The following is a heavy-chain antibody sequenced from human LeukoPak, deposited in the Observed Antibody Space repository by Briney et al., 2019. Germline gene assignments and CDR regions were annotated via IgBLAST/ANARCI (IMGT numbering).Heavy chain of an antibody. CDR1: GFILRIYG. D-gene: IGHD6-13*01. CDR3: AKRGPAADGTSYFED. V-gene: IGHV3-30*18. CDR2: ISDNGSQK. J-gene: IGHJ4*02. Sequence: QAGGSVRLFCAPWGFILRIYGVQGAPDAPGEAGEGAADISDNGSQKSNADPVKGRFTISIADSKNTLYLAMNSLRADDRAVYYCAKRGPAADGTSYFEDGGQGILVTVSS.